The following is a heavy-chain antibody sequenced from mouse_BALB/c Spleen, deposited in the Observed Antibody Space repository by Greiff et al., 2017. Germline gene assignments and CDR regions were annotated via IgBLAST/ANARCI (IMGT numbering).Heavy chain of an antibody. J-gene: IGHJ3*01. CDR3: ARNYYGSSFAY. CDR1: GFTFSSFG. Sequence: VQLKESGGGLVQPGGSRKLSCAASGFTFSSFGMHWVRQAPEKGLEWVAYISSGSSTIYYADTVKGRFTISRDNPKNTLFLQMTSLRSEDTAMYYCARNYYGSSFAYWGQGTLVTVSA. CDR2: ISSGSSTI. V-gene: IGHV5-17*02. D-gene: IGHD1-1*01.